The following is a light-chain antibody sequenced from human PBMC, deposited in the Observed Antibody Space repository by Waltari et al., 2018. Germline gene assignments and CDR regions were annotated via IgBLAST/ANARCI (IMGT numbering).Light chain of an antibody. CDR1: GSNIGAGYD. V-gene: IGLV1-40*01. CDR2: GNS. J-gene: IGLJ2*01. CDR3: QSYDSSLSDVV. Sequence: QSVLTQPPSVSGAPGQRVTISCTGSGSNIGAGYDVHWYQQLPGTAPKLLIYGNSIRPSGVPDRCAGSKSGTSASRAISGLQAEDEADYHCQSYDSSLSDVVFGGGTKLTVL.